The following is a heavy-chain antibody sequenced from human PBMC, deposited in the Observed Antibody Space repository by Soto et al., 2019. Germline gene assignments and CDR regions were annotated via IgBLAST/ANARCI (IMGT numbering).Heavy chain of an antibody. CDR2: IYYGGST. CDR3: ARSYYYDSSGYYFPDY. Sequence: SGTLSLTCTSSGDSISTAYWTWIRQSPRKGLEWIGFIYYGGSTNYSPSLKSRVTISVDTPKNQFSLKLSSVTAADTAVYYCARSYYYDSSGYYFPDYWGQGTLVTVSS. J-gene: IGHJ4*02. D-gene: IGHD3-22*01. V-gene: IGHV4-59*08. CDR1: GDSISTAY.